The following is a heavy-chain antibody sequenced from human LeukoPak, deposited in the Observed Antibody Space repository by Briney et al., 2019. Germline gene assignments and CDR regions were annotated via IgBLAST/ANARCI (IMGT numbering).Heavy chain of an antibody. V-gene: IGHV4-30-2*01. CDR2: IYHSGST. D-gene: IGHD3-10*01. Sequence: SETLSLTCAVSGGSISSGGYSWSWIRQPPGKGLEWIGYIYHSGSTYYNPSLKSRVTISVDRSKNQSSLKLSSVTAADTAVYYCARVIGWFGGFDYWGRGTLVTVSS. CDR1: GGSISSGGYS. J-gene: IGHJ4*02. CDR3: ARVIGWFGGFDY.